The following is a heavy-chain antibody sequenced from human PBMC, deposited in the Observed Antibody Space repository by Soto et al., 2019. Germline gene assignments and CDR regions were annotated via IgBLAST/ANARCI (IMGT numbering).Heavy chain of an antibody. Sequence: AGPMRLCCAVSRFTFSRYAMRWVRQAPGKGLEWVSTIGGSGDYSYNADSVKGRFIISRDYSKNTLYLQMNSLTAEDTAVYYCAKDERAQHDYRCGFYDSWGQGTQVTASS. CDR2: IGGSGDYS. CDR3: AKDERAQHDYRCGFYDS. V-gene: IGHV3-23*01. CDR1: RFTFSRYA. J-gene: IGHJ4*02. D-gene: IGHD3-3*01.